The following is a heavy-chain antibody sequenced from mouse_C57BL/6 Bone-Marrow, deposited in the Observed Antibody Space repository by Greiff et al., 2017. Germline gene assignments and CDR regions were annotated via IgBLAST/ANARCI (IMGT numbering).Heavy chain of an antibody. CDR3: ARVDYYGSSHAMYY. Sequence: EVQLQESGPGLVKPSQSLSLTCSVTGYSITSGYYWNWIRQFPGNKLEWMGYISYDGSNNYNPYLKNRISMTRDTSKNQFFLYVNSVTTEDTATYYCARVDYYGSSHAMYYWGQGTSVTVSS. CDR1: GYSITSGYY. V-gene: IGHV3-6*01. CDR2: ISYDGSN. D-gene: IGHD1-1*01. J-gene: IGHJ4*01.